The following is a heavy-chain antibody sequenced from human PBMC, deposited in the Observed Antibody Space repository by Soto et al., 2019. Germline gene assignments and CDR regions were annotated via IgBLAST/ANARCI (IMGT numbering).Heavy chain of an antibody. CDR2: ISYDGSNK. V-gene: IGHV3-30*18. CDR3: AKDLWAERGSGSTLDY. Sequence: QVQLVESGGGVVQPGGSLRVSCAASGFSFSSYDMHWVRQAPGKGLERVAGISYDGSNKHYADYVKGRFTISRDNSKNTLYLQMNSLRVEDTAVYHCAKDLWAERGSGSTLDYWGQGTLVTVSS. D-gene: IGHD6-19*01. CDR1: GFSFSSYD. J-gene: IGHJ4*02.